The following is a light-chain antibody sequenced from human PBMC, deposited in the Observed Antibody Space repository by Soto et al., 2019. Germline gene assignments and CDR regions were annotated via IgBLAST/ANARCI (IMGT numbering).Light chain of an antibody. CDR1: QSVSSD. Sequence: ETVMTQSPATLSVSPGESATLSCRASQSVSSDLAWYQQKPGQAPSLLIYGASTRATGIPARFSGSGSGTEFTLTISSPQSEDFAVYHCQHYNNWPLTFGGGTRWIS. V-gene: IGKV3-15*01. CDR3: QHYNNWPLT. J-gene: IGKJ4*01. CDR2: GAS.